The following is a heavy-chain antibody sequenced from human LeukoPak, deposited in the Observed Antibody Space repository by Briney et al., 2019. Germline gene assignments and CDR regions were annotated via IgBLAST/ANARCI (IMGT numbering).Heavy chain of an antibody. CDR2: INSDGSST. D-gene: IGHD3-10*01. CDR3: ASTYYYGSGSYYIYYYGMDV. V-gene: IGHV3-74*01. Sequence: GGSLRLSCAASEFTFSSYWMHWVRQAPGKGLVWVSRINSDGSSTSYADSVKGRFTISRDNAKNTLYLQMNSLRAEDTAVYYCASTYYYGSGSYYIYYYGMDVWGKGTTVTVSS. CDR1: EFTFSSYW. J-gene: IGHJ6*04.